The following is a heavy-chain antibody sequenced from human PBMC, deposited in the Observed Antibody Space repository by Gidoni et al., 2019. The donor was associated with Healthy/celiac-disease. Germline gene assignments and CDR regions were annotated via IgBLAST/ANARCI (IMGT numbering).Heavy chain of an antibody. CDR3: ATRDGYNYGFLGWFDP. CDR2: IYYSGST. CDR1: GGSISSASYY. D-gene: IGHD5-12*01. Sequence: QLQLQESGPGLVKPSETLSLTCTVSGGSISSASYYWGWIRQPPGKGLEWIGSIYYSGSTYYNPSLKSRVTISVDTSKNQFSLRLSSVTAADTAVYYCATRDGYNYGFLGWFDPWGQGTLVTVSS. V-gene: IGHV4-39*01. J-gene: IGHJ5*02.